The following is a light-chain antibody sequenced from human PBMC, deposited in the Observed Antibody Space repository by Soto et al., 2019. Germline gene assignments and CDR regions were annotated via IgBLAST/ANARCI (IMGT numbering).Light chain of an antibody. CDR3: SSYTSSTTLDV. J-gene: IGLJ1*01. V-gene: IGLV2-14*03. CDR2: DVS. CDR1: SSDVGGYKY. Sequence: QSVLTQPASVSGSPGQSLTISCTGTSSDVGGYKYVSWYQQHPGKAPKLMIYDVSNRPSGVSNRFSGSKSGNTASLTISGLQAEDEADYYCSSYTSSTTLDVFGTGTKLTVL.